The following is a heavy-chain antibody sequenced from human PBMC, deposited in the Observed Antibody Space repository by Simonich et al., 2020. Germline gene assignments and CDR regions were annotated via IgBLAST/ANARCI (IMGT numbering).Heavy chain of an antibody. CDR3: ARRPGHDY. CDR1: GYTVTGYY. CDR2: MNPNSGGT. Sequence: QVQLVQSGAEVKKPRASVKVSCKASGYTVTGYYMHWVRQAPGQGLGWMDGMNPNSGGTNYAQKFQGRVTMTRDTSISTAYMELNSLRAEDTAVYYCARRPGHDYWGQGTLVTVSS. D-gene: IGHD2-2*01. V-gene: IGHV1-2*02. J-gene: IGHJ4*02.